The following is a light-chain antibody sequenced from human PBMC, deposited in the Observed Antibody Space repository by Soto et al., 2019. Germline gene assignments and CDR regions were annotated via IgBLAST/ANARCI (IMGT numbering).Light chain of an antibody. CDR3: QQYSTSPT. J-gene: IGKJ4*01. Sequence: EIVFTQSPATLYSSPRERATLFCGASQTVSSSYLAWYQQKPGLAPRLLIYDASSRATDIADRFSGSGSGTDLTLTISRLEPEDVAVYYCQQYSTSPTVGGGTKVDSK. CDR2: DAS. CDR1: QTVSSSY. V-gene: IGKV3D-20*01.